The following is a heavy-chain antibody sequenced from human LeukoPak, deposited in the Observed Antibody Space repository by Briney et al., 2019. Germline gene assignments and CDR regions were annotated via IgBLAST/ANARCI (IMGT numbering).Heavy chain of an antibody. J-gene: IGHJ6*03. Sequence: GGSLRLSCAASGLTFSTYWMSWVRQAPGKGLEWVANIKQDGSEVNYVDSVKGRFSISRDNAKNSLDLQMDSLRGEDTAVYYCTRDRGVTVLSYFYYYMDVSGKGTTVTVSS. CDR2: IKQDGSEV. D-gene: IGHD3-16*01. CDR3: TRDRGVTVLSYFYYYMDV. CDR1: GLTFSTYW. V-gene: IGHV3-7*01.